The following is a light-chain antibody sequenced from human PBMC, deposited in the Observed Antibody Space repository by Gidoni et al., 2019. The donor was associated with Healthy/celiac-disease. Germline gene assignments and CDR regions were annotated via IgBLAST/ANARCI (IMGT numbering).Light chain of an antibody. CDR2: AAS. CDR1: QSISSY. CDR3: QQSYRTPRT. Sequence: DIQMTPYPYSLSASVGDRVTITCRASQSISSYLNWYQQKPGKAPKLLISAASSLQSGVPSRFSGSGSGTDFTLTISSLQPEDFATYYCQQSYRTPRTFGQGTKVEIK. J-gene: IGKJ1*01. V-gene: IGKV1-39*01.